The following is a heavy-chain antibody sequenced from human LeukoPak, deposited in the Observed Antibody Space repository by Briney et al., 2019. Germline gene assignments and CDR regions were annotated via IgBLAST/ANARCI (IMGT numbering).Heavy chain of an antibody. CDR3: AKAPGYCSSTSCYFSSDFDY. J-gene: IGHJ4*02. CDR1: GFTFSSYA. V-gene: IGHV3-23*01. CDR2: ISGSGGST. Sequence: GGSLRLSCAASGFTFSSYAMRWVRQAPGKGLEWVSAISGSGGSTYYADSVKGRFTISRDNSKNTLYLQMNSLRAEDTAVYYCAKAPGYCSSTSCYFSSDFDYWGQGTLVTVSS. D-gene: IGHD2-2*01.